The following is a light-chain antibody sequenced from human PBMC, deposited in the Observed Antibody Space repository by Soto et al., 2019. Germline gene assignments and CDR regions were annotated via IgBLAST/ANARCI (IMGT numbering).Light chain of an antibody. CDR1: SSDVGGYNY. Sequence: QSVLTQPASVSGSPGQSITISCTGTSSDVGGYNYVSWYQQYPGKAPKLMIYDVSNRPSGVSNRFSGSKSGNTASLTISGRQAEDEADYYCTSYTTSSTLVFGTGTKVTVL. CDR3: TSYTTSSTLV. V-gene: IGLV2-14*01. J-gene: IGLJ1*01. CDR2: DVS.